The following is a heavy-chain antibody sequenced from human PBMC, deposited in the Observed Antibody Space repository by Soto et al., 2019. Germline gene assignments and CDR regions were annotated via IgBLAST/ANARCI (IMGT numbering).Heavy chain of an antibody. D-gene: IGHD2-21*01. CDR2: GNPVGGTT. CDR3: ARVPGRNSRDVFDY. V-gene: IGHV1-46*01. Sequence: QVQLVQSGAEVKKPGASVKVSCKASGYTFSNYYIHWVRQAPRHGLEWMGVGNPVGGTTIYAQKFQGRVTMASDPPSNTVYMELSSLSSEDTAVYYCARVPGRNSRDVFDYWGQGTLVTVSS. CDR1: GYTFSNYY. J-gene: IGHJ4*02.